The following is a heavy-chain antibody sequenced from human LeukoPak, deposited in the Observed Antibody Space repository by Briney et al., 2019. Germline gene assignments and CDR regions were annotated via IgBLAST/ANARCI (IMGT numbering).Heavy chain of an antibody. V-gene: IGHV1-3*01. D-gene: IGHD1-26*01. J-gene: IGHJ4*02. Sequence: ASVKVSCKASGYTFTTYAIHWVRQAPGQRLEWMGWISAGNGNTEYSQSFQGRVTFISNTSATTAFMELSSLRSEDAAVYYCARDSGSGSNDYWGQGTLVTVSS. CDR1: GYTFTTYA. CDR2: ISAGNGNT. CDR3: ARDSGSGSNDY.